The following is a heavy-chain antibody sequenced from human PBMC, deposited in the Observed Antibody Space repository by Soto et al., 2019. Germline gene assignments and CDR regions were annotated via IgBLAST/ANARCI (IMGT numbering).Heavy chain of an antibody. CDR3: AKDLSGGYDLAYAYYYYYGMDV. CDR2: IGGSGGST. D-gene: IGHD5-12*01. CDR1: GFTFSSYA. J-gene: IGHJ6*02. Sequence: EVQLLESGGGLVQPGGSLRLSCAASGFTFSSYAMSWVRQAPGKGLEWVSAIGGSGGSTYYADSVKGRFTFSRDNSKNTLYLKMNSLRAEDTAVYYCAKDLSGGYDLAYAYYYYYGMDVWGQGTTVTVSS. V-gene: IGHV3-23*01.